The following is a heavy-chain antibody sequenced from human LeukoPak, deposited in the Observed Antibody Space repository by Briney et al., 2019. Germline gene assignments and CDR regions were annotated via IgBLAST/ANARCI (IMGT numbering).Heavy chain of an antibody. D-gene: IGHD3-10*01. V-gene: IGHV4-38-2*02. J-gene: IGHJ6*03. CDR1: TYSISSGYY. Sequence: ASETLSLTCTVSTYSISSGYYWGWTRQPPGKGLEWIGSIYHSGSTYYNPSLKSPVTISVDTSKNQFSLKLSSVTAADTAVYYCARLRYFMVRGVSSLSYYMDVWGKGTTVTISS. CDR3: ARLRYFMVRGVSSLSYYMDV. CDR2: IYHSGST.